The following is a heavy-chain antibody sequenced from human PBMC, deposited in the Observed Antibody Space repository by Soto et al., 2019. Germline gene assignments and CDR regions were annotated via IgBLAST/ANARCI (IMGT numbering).Heavy chain of an antibody. V-gene: IGHV3-72*01. Sequence: EVQLVESGGGLVQPGGSLRLSCAASGFTFSDHYMDWVRQAPGKGLEWVGRTRNKANSYTTEYAPSVKGRFTISRDDSKNSLYLQMNSLKTEDTAVFYCARVPTVGPNRFVLDVWGQGTMVTVSS. D-gene: IGHD1-26*01. J-gene: IGHJ3*01. CDR2: TRNKANSYTT. CDR1: GFTFSDHY. CDR3: ARVPTVGPNRFVLDV.